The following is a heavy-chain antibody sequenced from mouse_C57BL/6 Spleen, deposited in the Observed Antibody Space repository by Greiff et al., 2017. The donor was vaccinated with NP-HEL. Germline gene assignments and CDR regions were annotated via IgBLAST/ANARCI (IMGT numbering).Heavy chain of an antibody. CDR3: TREADYYGSSSFAY. Sequence: EVQLQQSGTVLARPGASVKMSCKTSGYTFTSYWMHWVKQRPGQGLEWIGAIYPGNSDTSYNQKFKGKAKLTAVTSASTAYMELSSLTNEDSAVYYCTREADYYGSSSFAYWGQGTLVTVSA. D-gene: IGHD1-1*01. CDR1: GYTFTSYW. V-gene: IGHV1-5*01. CDR2: IYPGNSDT. J-gene: IGHJ3*01.